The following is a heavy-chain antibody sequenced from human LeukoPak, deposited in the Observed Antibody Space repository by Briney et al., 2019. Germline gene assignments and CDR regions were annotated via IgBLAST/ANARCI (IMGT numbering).Heavy chain of an antibody. J-gene: IGHJ6*02. V-gene: IGHV3-43*02. CDR3: AKDRGPLYCSSASCYASAGMDV. D-gene: IGHD2-2*01. Sequence: GGSLRLSCAASRFTFDDYAMHWVRQAPGKGLEWVSLISGGGKTYYADSVKGRFTVSRDNSKNSLYLQMNSLRTDDTALYYCAKDRGPLYCSSASCYASAGMDVWGQGTLVTVSS. CDR2: ISGGGKT. CDR1: RFTFDDYA.